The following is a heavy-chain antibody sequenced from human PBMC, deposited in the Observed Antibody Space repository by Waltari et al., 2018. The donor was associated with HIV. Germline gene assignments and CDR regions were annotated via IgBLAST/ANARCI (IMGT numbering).Heavy chain of an antibody. V-gene: IGHV3-53*01. CDR1: GFTVRSNI. D-gene: IGHD5-18*01. J-gene: IGHJ4*02. CDR2: IYSGGST. Sequence: EVQLVESGGGLIQPGGSLRLSCAASGFTVRSNIMSWVRQAPGKGLEWVSVIYSGGSTYYADSVKGRFTISRDNSKNTLYLQMNSLRAEDTAVYYCARVQGYSYGFDYWGQGTLVTVSS. CDR3: ARVQGYSYGFDY.